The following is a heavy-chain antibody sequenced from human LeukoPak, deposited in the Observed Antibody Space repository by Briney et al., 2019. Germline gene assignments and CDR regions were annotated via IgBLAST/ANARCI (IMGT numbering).Heavy chain of an antibody. V-gene: IGHV3-53*01. CDR1: GFTVSSNY. J-gene: IGHJ5*02. Sequence: GGSLRLSCAASGFTVSSNYMTWVRQAPGKGLEWVSVIYIGGSAYYADSVKGRFTISRDNSKNTLYPQMNSLRAEDTAVYYCARDRGYCSGGSCRNWFDPWGQGTLVTVSS. D-gene: IGHD2-15*01. CDR3: ARDRGYCSGGSCRNWFDP. CDR2: IYIGGSA.